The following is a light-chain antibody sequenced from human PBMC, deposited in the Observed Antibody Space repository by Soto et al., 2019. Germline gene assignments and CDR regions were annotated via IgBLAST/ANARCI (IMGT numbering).Light chain of an antibody. Sequence: DIQMTXXXXSLSASVGDRVTITCRASQGISNYLAWYQQKPGKVPKLLLYAASTLQSGVPSRFXXXXXXXXXXXTISSLQPEDVATYYCQQYNSALTFGQGTRLEXK. CDR2: AAS. J-gene: IGKJ5*01. CDR1: QGISNY. V-gene: IGKV1-27*01. CDR3: QQYNSALT.